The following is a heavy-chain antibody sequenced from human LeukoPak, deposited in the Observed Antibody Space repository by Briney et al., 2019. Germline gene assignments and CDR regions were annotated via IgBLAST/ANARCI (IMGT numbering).Heavy chain of an antibody. J-gene: IGHJ6*03. CDR2: ISCSGGST. CDR3: AKNIRGYSYGYYYYYMDV. V-gene: IGHV3-23*01. D-gene: IGHD5-18*01. Sequence: GGSLRLSCAASGFTFSSYAMSWVRQAPGKGLEWVSAISCSGGSTYYADSVKGRFTISRDNSKNTLYLQMNSLGAEDTAVYYCAKNIRGYSYGYYYYYMDVWGKGTTVTVSS. CDR1: GFTFSSYA.